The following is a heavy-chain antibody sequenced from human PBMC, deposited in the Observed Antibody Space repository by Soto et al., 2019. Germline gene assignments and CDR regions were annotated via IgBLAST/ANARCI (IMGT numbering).Heavy chain of an antibody. Sequence: SETLPLSCAGYDGSLSGFYWRWFRQSQGKGLRWIGEINDSGSTNYNPSLKSRVTISVDTSRSQFSLRLSSVTAADTAVYYCARGPPRGLDVWGQGTTVTVSS. CDR1: DGSLSGFY. CDR2: INDSGST. CDR3: ARGPPRGLDV. V-gene: IGHV4-34*01. J-gene: IGHJ6*02.